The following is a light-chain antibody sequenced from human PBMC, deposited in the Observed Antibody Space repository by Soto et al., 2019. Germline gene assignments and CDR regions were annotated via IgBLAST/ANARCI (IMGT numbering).Light chain of an antibody. V-gene: IGLV2-23*03. CDR2: EGS. Sequence: QSVLTQPASVSGSPGRSITISCTGTSSDFGSYNLVSWYQQHPGKAPKLMIYEGSKRPSGVSNRFSGSKSGNTASLTISGLQAEDEADYYCCSYAGSSTFNVFGTGTKVTV. CDR3: CSYAGSSTFNV. J-gene: IGLJ1*01. CDR1: SSDFGSYNL.